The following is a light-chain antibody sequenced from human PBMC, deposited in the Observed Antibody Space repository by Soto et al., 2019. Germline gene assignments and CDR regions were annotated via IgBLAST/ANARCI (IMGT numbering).Light chain of an antibody. V-gene: IGLV3-21*04. CDR1: NIGSKS. J-gene: IGLJ1*01. Sequence: SYELTQPPSVSVAPGKTARITCGGNNIGSKSVHWYQQKPGQAPVLVIYYDSDRPSGIPERFSGSNSGNTATLTISRVEAGDEADYYCQVWDSSSDHHYVFGTGTQLTVL. CDR2: YDS. CDR3: QVWDSSSDHHYV.